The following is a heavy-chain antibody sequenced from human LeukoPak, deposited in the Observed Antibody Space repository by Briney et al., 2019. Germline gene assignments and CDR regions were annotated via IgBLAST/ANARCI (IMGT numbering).Heavy chain of an antibody. V-gene: IGHV3-30*18. D-gene: IGHD1-26*01. CDR1: GFTFSSYG. Sequence: PGGSLRLSCAASGFTFSSYGMHWVRQAPGKGLEWVAVISYDGSNKYYADSVKGRFTISRDNSKNTLYLQMNSLRAEDTAVYYCANTKGEGAVDYWGQGTLVTVSS. CDR3: ANTKGEGAVDY. J-gene: IGHJ4*02. CDR2: ISYDGSNK.